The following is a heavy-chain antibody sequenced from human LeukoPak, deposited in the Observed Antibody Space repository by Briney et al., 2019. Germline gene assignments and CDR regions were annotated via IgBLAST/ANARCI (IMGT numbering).Heavy chain of an antibody. CDR2: ISYDGSNI. D-gene: IGHD5/OR15-5a*01. J-gene: IGHJ5*02. Sequence: GRSLRLSCAASGFTFSTYAMHWVRQAPGKGLEWVAVISYDGSNIYYADSVKGRFTISRDNSKNTLYLQMNSLRAEDTAVYYCARESTEDRPGSWGQGTLVTVSS. CDR1: GFTFSTYA. V-gene: IGHV3-30-3*01. CDR3: ARESTEDRPGS.